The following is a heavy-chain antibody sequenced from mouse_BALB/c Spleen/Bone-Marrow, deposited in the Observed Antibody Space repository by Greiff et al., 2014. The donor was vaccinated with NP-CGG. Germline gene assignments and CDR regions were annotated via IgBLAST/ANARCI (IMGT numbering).Heavy chain of an antibody. CDR2: ISSGGST. CDR3: AREMVTGFAY. Sequence: EVMLVESGGGLVKPGGSLKLSCAASGFTFSSYAMSWARQTPEKRLEWVASISSGGSTYYPDSVKGRFTISRDNARNILYLQMSSLRSEDTAMYYCAREMVTGFAYWGQGTLVTVSA. V-gene: IGHV5-6-5*01. D-gene: IGHD2-2*01. CDR1: GFTFSSYA. J-gene: IGHJ3*01.